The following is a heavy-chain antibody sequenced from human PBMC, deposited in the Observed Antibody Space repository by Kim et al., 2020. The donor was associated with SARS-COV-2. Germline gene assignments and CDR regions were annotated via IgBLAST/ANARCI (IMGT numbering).Heavy chain of an antibody. CDR3: ARGDYEDGMDV. D-gene: IGHD4-17*01. CDR2: IWYDGSNK. CDR1: GFTFSSYG. Sequence: GGSLRLSCAASGFTFSSYGMHWVRQAPGKGLEWVAVIWYDGSNKYYADSVKGRFTISRDNSKNTLYLQMNSLRAEDTAVYYCARGDYEDGMDVWGQGTTVTVSS. V-gene: IGHV3-33*01. J-gene: IGHJ6*02.